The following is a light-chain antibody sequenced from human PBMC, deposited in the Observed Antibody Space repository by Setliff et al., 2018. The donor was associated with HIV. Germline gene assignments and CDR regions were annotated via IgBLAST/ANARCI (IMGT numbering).Light chain of an antibody. V-gene: IGLV2-8*01. CDR2: EVN. CDR3: SSYAGGNNMV. Sequence: QSVLAQPPSASGSPGQSVTISCTGTSSDVGGYNYVSWYQQHPGKAPKVMIYEVNKRPSGVPDRFSGSKSGKTASLTVSRIQADDEADYYCSSYAGGNNMVFGGGTKVTVL. CDR1: SSDVGGYNY. J-gene: IGLJ3*02.